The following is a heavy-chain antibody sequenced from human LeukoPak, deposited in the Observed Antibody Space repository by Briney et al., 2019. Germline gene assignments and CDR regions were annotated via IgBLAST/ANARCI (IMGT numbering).Heavy chain of an antibody. V-gene: IGHV3-23*01. CDR1: GSTFSSYA. Sequence: GGSLRPSCAASGSTFSSYAMGWVSQAPGKGLEWGAAISGSGGSTYYAASVKCPFTISRDNSKYTLYLQMNSLRAEDTAVYYCAKDLRGGDSLWGQGTLVTVSS. J-gene: IGHJ4*02. D-gene: IGHD2-21*01. CDR3: AKDLRGGDSL. CDR2: ISGSGGST.